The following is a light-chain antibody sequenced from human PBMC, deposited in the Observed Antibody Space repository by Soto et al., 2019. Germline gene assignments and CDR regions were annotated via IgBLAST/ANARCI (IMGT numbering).Light chain of an antibody. CDR1: SSDVGGYNF. CDR2: DVS. CDR3: SSYAGSNNLV. Sequence: QSALTQPRSVSGSPGQSVTISCTGTSSDVGGYNFVSWCQHHPGKAPKLMIYDVSLRPSGVPDRFSGSKSGNTASLTVSGLQAEDEADYYCSSYAGSNNLVFGGGTKLTVL. V-gene: IGLV2-11*01. J-gene: IGLJ2*01.